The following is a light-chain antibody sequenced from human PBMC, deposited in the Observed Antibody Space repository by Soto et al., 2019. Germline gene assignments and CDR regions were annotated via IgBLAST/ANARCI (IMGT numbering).Light chain of an antibody. J-gene: IGKJ2*01. CDR1: QSVSSY. Sequence: EIALTQSPSTLSLSPGETATLSCRASQSVSSYLAWYQQKPGQAPRLLIYDASNRATGIPARFSGSGSGTDFTLTISRLEPEDFAVYYCQQRVNSPRTFGQGTKVDI. CDR3: QQRVNSPRT. V-gene: IGKV3-11*01. CDR2: DAS.